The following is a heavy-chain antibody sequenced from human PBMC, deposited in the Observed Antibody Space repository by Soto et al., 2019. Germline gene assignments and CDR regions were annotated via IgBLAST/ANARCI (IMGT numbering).Heavy chain of an antibody. CDR1: GGSISSGGYS. CDR3: ARDPGL. CDR2: IYHSGST. Sequence: QLQLQESGSGLVKPSQTLSLTCAVSGGSISSGGYSWSWIRQPPGKGLEWIGYIYHSGSTYYNPSTXSXXIISVDRSKNHFSLNLSSATAADTAVYYCARDPGLWGRGTLVTVSS. J-gene: IGHJ2*01. V-gene: IGHV4-30-2*01.